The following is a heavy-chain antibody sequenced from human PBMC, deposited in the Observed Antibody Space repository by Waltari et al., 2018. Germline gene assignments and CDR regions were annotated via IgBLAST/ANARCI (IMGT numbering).Heavy chain of an antibody. CDR3: ARAGLIVSRGGLPYYYYGMDV. CDR2: INPPGGCT. D-gene: IGHD3-10*01. CDR1: GYTFTGYY. Sequence: QVQLLQSGAEVKKPGDSVRVSCKASGYTFTGYYMHWVRQAPGQGLEWMGWINPPGGCTDFAQKVQGWVTLTRETSINTAYMELSRVRPNDTAVYYCARAGLIVSRGGLPYYYYGMDVWGQGTTVIVSS. J-gene: IGHJ6*02. V-gene: IGHV1-2*04.